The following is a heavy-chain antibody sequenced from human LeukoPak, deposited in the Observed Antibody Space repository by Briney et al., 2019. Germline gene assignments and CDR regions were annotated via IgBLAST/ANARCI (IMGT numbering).Heavy chain of an antibody. V-gene: IGHV3-23*01. CDR2: ISVSGCST. Sequence: GGSLRLSCAASGFTFSSYAMSGVRQAPGKGREGVASISVSGCSTYYADSVKGRFTISRDNSKNTLYLQMNSLRAEDTAVYYCAKSRFPAATSVLRYYGYWGQGTLVTASS. CDR3: AKSRFPAATSVLRYYGY. D-gene: IGHD3-9*01. J-gene: IGHJ4*02. CDR1: GFTFSSYA.